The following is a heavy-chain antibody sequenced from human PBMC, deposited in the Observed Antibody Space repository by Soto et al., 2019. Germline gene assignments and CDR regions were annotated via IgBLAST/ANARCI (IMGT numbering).Heavy chain of an antibody. CDR3: ARGRYCLTGRCFPNWFDS. Sequence: SETLSLTCSVSGDSISTVDYFWAWIRQPPGQALEYIGYIYKSATTYYNPSLESRVAISLDTSKSQFSLNVTSVTAADTAVYFCARGRYCLTGRCFPNWFDSWGQGTLVTVSS. CDR2: IYKSATT. D-gene: IGHD2-15*01. V-gene: IGHV4-30-4*01. CDR1: GDSISTVDYF. J-gene: IGHJ5*01.